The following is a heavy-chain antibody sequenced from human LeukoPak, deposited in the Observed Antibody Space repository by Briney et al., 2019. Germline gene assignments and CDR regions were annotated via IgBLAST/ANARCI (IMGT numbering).Heavy chain of an antibody. D-gene: IGHD1-26*01. V-gene: IGHV3-53*01. CDR3: ARGISGDALDF. CDR2: IYSGGST. Sequence: PGGSLRLSCAASGFTVSSNSMSWVRQAPGKGLEWVSIIYSGGSTYYADSVKGRFTISRDNSKNTLYLQMNSLRAEHTAVYYCARGISGDALDFWGLGTMVTVSS. CDR1: GFTVSSNS. J-gene: IGHJ3*01.